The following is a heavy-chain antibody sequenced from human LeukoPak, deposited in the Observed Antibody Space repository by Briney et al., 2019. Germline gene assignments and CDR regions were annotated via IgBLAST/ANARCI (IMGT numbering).Heavy chain of an antibody. CDR1: GGSISSSSYY. V-gene: IGHV4-39*01. CDR2: IYYSGST. Sequence: PSETQSLTCTVSGGSISSSSYYWGWIRQPPGTGLEWIGSIYYSGSTYYNPSLKSRVTISVDSSKNQFSLRLSSVTTADTAVYYCAKSDGYGLIDYWGQGTLVTVSS. J-gene: IGHJ4*02. D-gene: IGHD5-24*01. CDR3: AKSDGYGLIDY.